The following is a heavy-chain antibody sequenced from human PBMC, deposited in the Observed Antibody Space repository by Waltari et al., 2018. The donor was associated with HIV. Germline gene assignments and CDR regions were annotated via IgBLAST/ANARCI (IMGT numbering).Heavy chain of an antibody. CDR3: ARNSSGKGNRYFYYGLDI. Sequence: QVHLVQSGPEVKRPGASVKISCKAYGYTFINFDVNWVRQAAGQGPAGLGWRNPNSAKTSSPIIVEDRVTRTRDVSPDTAYMEMSGLTPEDTAIYYCARNSSGKGNRYFYYGLDIWGQGTPGTV. CDR1: GYTFINFD. J-gene: IGHJ6*02. CDR2: RNPNSAKT. D-gene: IGHD3-22*01. V-gene: IGHV1-8*02.